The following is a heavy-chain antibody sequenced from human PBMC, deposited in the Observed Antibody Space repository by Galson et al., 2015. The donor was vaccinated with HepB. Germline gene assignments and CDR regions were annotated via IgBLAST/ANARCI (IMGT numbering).Heavy chain of an antibody. Sequence: SLRLSCAASGFTFSSYGIRWVRQAPGKGLEWVAVIWYDGSNKYYADSVKGRFTISRDNSQNTLYLQMNSLRAADTAVYYCARDAAFTVTTPDYWGQGTLVTVSS. D-gene: IGHD4-17*01. CDR1: GFTFSSYG. CDR3: ARDAAFTVTTPDY. J-gene: IGHJ4*02. V-gene: IGHV3-33*01. CDR2: IWYDGSNK.